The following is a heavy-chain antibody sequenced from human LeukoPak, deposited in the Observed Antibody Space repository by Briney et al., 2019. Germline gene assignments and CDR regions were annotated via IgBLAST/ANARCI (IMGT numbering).Heavy chain of an antibody. CDR1: GYSFTSYW. Sequence: GESLKISCKGSGYSFTSYWIGWVRQMPGKGLEWMGIIYPGDSDTRYSPSFQGQVAISADKSISTAYLQWSSLKASDTAMYYCARLWIAVPGTVDAFDIWGQGTMVTVSS. J-gene: IGHJ3*02. CDR2: IYPGDSDT. D-gene: IGHD6-19*01. V-gene: IGHV5-51*01. CDR3: ARLWIAVPGTVDAFDI.